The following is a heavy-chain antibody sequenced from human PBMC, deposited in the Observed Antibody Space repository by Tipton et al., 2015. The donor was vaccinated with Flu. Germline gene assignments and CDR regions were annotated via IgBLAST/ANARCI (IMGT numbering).Heavy chain of an antibody. Sequence: SLRISCAASGFTFDNYWMSWVRQAPGKGLEWVANIKQDGNEKYSVDSVKGRITISRDNAKKSLYLQMNSLRAEDTAVYYCARERSGEDSGGWLTYGMDVWGQGTTVTVSS. CDR2: IKQDGNEK. J-gene: IGHJ6*02. CDR1: GFTFDNYW. D-gene: IGHD2-15*01. CDR3: ARERSGEDSGGWLTYGMDV. V-gene: IGHV3-7*01.